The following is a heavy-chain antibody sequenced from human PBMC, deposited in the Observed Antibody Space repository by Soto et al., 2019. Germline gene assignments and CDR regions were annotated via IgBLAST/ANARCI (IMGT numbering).Heavy chain of an antibody. Sequence: PGGSLRLSCAASGFTFSSYAMSWVRQAPGKGLEWVSAISGSGGSTYYADSVKGRFTISRDNSKNTLYLQMNSLRAEDTAVYYCAKAKGFVVVPAANNWFDPWGQGTLVTVS. CDR2: ISGSGGST. CDR3: AKAKGFVVVPAANNWFDP. J-gene: IGHJ5*02. V-gene: IGHV3-23*01. CDR1: GFTFSSYA. D-gene: IGHD2-2*01.